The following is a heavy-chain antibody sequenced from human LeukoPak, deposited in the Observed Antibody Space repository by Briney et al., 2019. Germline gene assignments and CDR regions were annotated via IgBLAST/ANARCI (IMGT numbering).Heavy chain of an antibody. CDR1: GFTFSSYW. CDR3: APTRGSSSWPLDY. CDR2: INSDGSST. Sequence: HPGGSLRLSCAASGFTFSSYWMHWVRQAPGKGLVWVSRINSDGSSTTYADSVKGRFTISRDNAKNALYLQMNSLRAEDTAVYYCAPTRGSSSWPLDYWGQGTLVTVSS. V-gene: IGHV3-74*01. J-gene: IGHJ4*02. D-gene: IGHD6-13*01.